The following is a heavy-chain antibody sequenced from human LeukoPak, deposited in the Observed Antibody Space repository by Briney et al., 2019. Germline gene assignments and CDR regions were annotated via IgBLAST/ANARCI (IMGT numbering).Heavy chain of an antibody. Sequence: GGSLRLSCAASGFPFSSYAMHWVRQAPGKGLEYVSAVSSNGGSAYYANSEKGRFVISRDNSENILYLQMGSLRAEDMAVYYCARGSSVGTTGHYDYWGQGTLVTVSS. J-gene: IGHJ4*02. V-gene: IGHV3-64*01. CDR1: GFPFSSYA. CDR3: ARGSSVGTTGHYDY. CDR2: VSSNGGSA. D-gene: IGHD1-26*01.